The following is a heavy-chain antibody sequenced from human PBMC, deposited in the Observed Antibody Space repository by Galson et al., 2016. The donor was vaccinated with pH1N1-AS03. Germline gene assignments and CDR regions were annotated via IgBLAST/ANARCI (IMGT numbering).Heavy chain of an antibody. J-gene: IGHJ4*02. CDR1: GFTFKIYW. CDR2: INGDGTTT. Sequence: SLRLSCAASGFTFKIYWMHWVRQAPGKGLVWVSHINGDGTTTNYADSVKGRFTISRDNARNTLYLQMNSLRAEDTAVYFCSTGGTIYCTADCYPGAYWGQGTLLTVSS. D-gene: IGHD2-21*02. CDR3: STGGTIYCTADCYPGAY. V-gene: IGHV3-74*01.